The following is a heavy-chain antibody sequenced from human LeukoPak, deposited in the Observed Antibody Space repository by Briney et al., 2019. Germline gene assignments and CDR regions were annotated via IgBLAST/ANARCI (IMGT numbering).Heavy chain of an antibody. CDR2: IYYSGST. CDR3: ASYPFYNYDFWSGLTDY. CDR1: GGSINSSSYY. J-gene: IGHJ4*02. Sequence: PSETLSLTCTVSGGSINSSSYYWGWIRQPPGKGLEWIGSIYYSGSTYYHPSLKSRVTISVDTSKNQFSLRLSSVTAADTAVYYCASYPFYNYDFWSGLTDYWGQGTLVTVSS. D-gene: IGHD3-3*01. V-gene: IGHV4-39*01.